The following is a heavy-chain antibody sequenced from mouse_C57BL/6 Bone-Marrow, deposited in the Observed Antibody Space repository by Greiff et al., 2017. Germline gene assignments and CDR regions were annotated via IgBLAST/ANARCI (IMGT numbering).Heavy chain of an antibody. CDR3: VRHGRFITTVVDAMDY. J-gene: IGHJ4*01. D-gene: IGHD1-1*01. CDR1: GFSFNTYA. Sequence: EVMLVESGGGLVQPKGSLKLSCAASGFSFNTYAMNWVRQAPGKGLEWVARIRSKSNNYATYYADSVKDRFTISRDDSESMLYLQMNNLKTEDTAMYYCVRHGRFITTVVDAMDYWGQGTSVTVSS. CDR2: IRSKSNNYAT. V-gene: IGHV10-1*01.